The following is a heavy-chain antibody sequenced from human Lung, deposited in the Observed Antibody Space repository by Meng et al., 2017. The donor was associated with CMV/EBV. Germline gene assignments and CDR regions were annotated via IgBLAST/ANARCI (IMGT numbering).Heavy chain of an antibody. CDR2: IRYDESDK. V-gene: IGHV3-30*02. Sequence: QVHVVVSAGGVVQPGAALRLSCAASGCTLPSYGMHWVRPAPGKGLEWVAFIRYDESDKYYGESVKGRFTISRDTSRNTLDLQMNSLRPEDTGVYYCAKDDPVLHQWGQGTLVTVSS. CDR1: GCTLPSYG. CDR3: AKDDPVLHQ. J-gene: IGHJ4*02.